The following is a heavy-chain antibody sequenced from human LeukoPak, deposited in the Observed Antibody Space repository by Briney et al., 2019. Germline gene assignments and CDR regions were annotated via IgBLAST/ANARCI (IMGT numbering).Heavy chain of an antibody. CDR2: ISSSSSTI. CDR1: GFTFSSYS. J-gene: IGHJ3*02. D-gene: IGHD5-24*01. Sequence: GGSLRLSCAASGFTFSSYSMNWVRQAPGKGLEWVSYISSSSSTIYYADSVKGRFTISRDNSKNTLYLQMNSLRAEDTAVYYCARDGDGYPIWGQGTMVTVSS. CDR3: ARDGDGYPI. V-gene: IGHV3-48*01.